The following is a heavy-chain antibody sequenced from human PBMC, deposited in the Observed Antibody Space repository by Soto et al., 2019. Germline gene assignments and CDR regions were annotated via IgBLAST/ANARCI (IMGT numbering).Heavy chain of an antibody. CDR3: ARDRRVGYYDSSGYYSLDY. CDR1: GFTFSSYG. V-gene: IGHV3-33*01. CDR2: IWYDGSNK. J-gene: IGHJ4*02. D-gene: IGHD3-22*01. Sequence: GGSLRLSCAASGFTFSSYGMHWVRQAPGKGLEWVAVIWYDGSNKYYADSVKGRFTISRDNSKNTLYLQMNSLRAEDTAVYYCARDRRVGYYDSSGYYSLDYWGQGTLVTVSS.